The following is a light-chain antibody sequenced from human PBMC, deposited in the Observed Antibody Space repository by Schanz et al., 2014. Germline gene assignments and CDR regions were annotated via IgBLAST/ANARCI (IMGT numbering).Light chain of an antibody. CDR2: DVN. CDR3: SSYTSSSTWL. CDR1: SSDVGGYNY. V-gene: IGLV2-14*01. Sequence: QSALTQPPSASGSPGQSVTISCTGTSSDVGGYNYVSWYQQHPGKAPKLMIYDVNNRPSGVSYRFSGSKSGNTASLTISGLQDEDEADYYCSSYTSSSTWLFGGGTQLTVL. J-gene: IGLJ3*02.